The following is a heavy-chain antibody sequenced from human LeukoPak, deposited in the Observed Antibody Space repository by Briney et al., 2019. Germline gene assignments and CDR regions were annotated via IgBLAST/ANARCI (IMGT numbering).Heavy chain of an antibody. CDR1: GFTFSSYG. D-gene: IGHD4-23*01. Sequence: GGSLRLPCAASGFTFSSYGMPWVRQAPGKGLEWVAVISYDGSNKYYADSVKGRFTISRDNSKNTLYLQMNSLRAEDTAVYYCAKVKLPIGYYGMDVWGQGTTVTVSS. J-gene: IGHJ6*02. CDR2: ISYDGSNK. CDR3: AKVKLPIGYYGMDV. V-gene: IGHV3-30*18.